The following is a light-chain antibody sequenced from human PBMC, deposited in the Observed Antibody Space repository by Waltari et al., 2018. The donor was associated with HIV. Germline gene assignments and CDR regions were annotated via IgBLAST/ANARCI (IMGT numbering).Light chain of an antibody. J-gene: IGKJ1*01. Sequence: EIVMTQSPATLSVSPGERAILSCRASQSVIRNLAWYQQKPGQAPRLLIYGSSTRAPGIPARFSGSGSGTEFTLTISGLQSEDSAVYYRQQYKDWPPWTFGQGTRV. CDR2: GSS. V-gene: IGKV3-15*01. CDR1: QSVIRN. CDR3: QQYKDWPPWT.